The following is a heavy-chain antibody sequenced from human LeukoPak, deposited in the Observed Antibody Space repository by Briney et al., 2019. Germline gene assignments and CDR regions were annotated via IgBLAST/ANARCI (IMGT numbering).Heavy chain of an antibody. D-gene: IGHD3-10*01. CDR1: GFTFSSYW. CDR2: INSDGSST. J-gene: IGHJ3*02. V-gene: IGHV3-74*01. CDR3: ARVATMVRGVINDDAFDI. Sequence: GGSLRLSCAASGFTFSSYWKHWVRQAPGKGLVWVSRINSDGSSTSYADSVKGRFTISRDNATNTLYLQMNSLRAEDTAVYYCARVATMVRGVINDDAFDIWGQGTMVTVSS.